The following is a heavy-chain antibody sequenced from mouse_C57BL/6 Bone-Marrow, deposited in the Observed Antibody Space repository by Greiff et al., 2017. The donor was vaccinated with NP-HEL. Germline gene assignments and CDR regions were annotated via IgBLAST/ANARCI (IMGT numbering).Heavy chain of an antibody. D-gene: IGHD5-2*01. J-gene: IGHJ3*01. Sequence: EVQVVESGPGLVKPSQSLSLTCSVTGYSITSGYYWNWIRQFPGNKLEWMGYISYDGSNNYNPSLKNRISITRDTSKNQFFLKLNSVTTEDTATYYCARGNTRVFAYWGQGTLVTVSA. CDR3: ARGNTRVFAY. CDR2: ISYDGSN. V-gene: IGHV3-6*01. CDR1: GYSITSGYY.